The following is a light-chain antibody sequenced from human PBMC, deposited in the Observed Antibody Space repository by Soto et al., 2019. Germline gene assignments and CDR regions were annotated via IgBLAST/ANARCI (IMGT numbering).Light chain of an antibody. CDR1: RSDVGAYNY. CDR2: EVN. J-gene: IGLJ1*01. CDR3: SSYTSSDTLYV. V-gene: IGLV2-14*01. Sequence: QSALTQPASVSRSPGQSITISCTGTRSDVGAYNYVSWYQRHPGKAPKLLIYEVNSRPSGVSNRFSGSKSGNTASLTISGLQPEDEADYYCSSYTSSDTLYVFGSGTKLTVL.